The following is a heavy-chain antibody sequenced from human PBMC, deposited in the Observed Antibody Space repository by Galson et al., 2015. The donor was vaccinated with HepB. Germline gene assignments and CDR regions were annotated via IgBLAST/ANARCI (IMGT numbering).Heavy chain of an antibody. Sequence: SVKVSCKASGYTFTSYAMHWVRQAPGQRLEWMGWINAGNGNTKYSQKFQGRVTITRDTSASTAYMELSSLRSEDTAVYYCARDRVGSGPDRRFDYWGQGTLVTVSS. D-gene: IGHD6-19*01. V-gene: IGHV1-3*01. CDR2: INAGNGNT. J-gene: IGHJ4*02. CDR1: GYTFTSYA. CDR3: ARDRVGSGPDRRFDY.